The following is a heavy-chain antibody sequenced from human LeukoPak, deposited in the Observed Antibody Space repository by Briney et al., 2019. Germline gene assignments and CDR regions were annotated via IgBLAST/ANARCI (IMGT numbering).Heavy chain of an antibody. CDR3: ARDPPGYCSGGSCYPGDYFDY. D-gene: IGHD2-15*01. CDR2: IKSKTDGGTT. Sequence: GGSLRLSCAASGFTFSNAWMSWVRQAPGKGLEWVGRIKSKTDGGTTDYAAPVKGRFTISRDDSKNTLYLQMNSLRAEDTAVYYCARDPPGYCSGGSCYPGDYFDYWGQGTLVTVSS. CDR1: GFTFSNAW. J-gene: IGHJ4*02. V-gene: IGHV3-15*01.